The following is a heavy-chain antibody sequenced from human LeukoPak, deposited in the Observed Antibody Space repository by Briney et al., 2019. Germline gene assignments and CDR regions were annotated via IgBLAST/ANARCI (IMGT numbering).Heavy chain of an antibody. CDR1: GGTFSSYA. J-gene: IGHJ4*02. V-gene: IGHV1-69*13. D-gene: IGHD3-22*01. CDR3: ACVARITIVVVGASDY. CDR2: IIPIFGTA. Sequence: SVKVSCKASGGTFSSYAISWVRQAPGQGLEWMGGIIPIFGTANYAQKFQGRVTITADESTSTAYMELSSLRSEDTAVYYCACVARITIVVVGASDYWGQGTLVTVSS.